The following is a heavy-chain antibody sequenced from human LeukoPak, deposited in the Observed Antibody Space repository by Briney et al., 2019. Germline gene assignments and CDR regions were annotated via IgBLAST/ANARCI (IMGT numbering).Heavy chain of an antibody. J-gene: IGHJ4*02. Sequence: SETLSLTCTVSGGSISSSSYYWGWIRQPPGKGLEWIGSIYYSGSTYYNPSLKSRVTISVDTSKNQFSLKLSSVTAADTAVYYCARDGRHSSGPLPLDYWGQGTLVTVSS. D-gene: IGHD6-19*01. CDR1: GGSISSSSYY. CDR3: ARDGRHSSGPLPLDY. V-gene: IGHV4-39*07. CDR2: IYYSGST.